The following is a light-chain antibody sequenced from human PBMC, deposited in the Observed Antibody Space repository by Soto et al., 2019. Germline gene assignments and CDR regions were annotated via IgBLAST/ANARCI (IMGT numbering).Light chain of an antibody. J-gene: IGLJ3*02. Sequence: QSVVTQPASVSGTPGQWIPISCTGTSTDIGSYNYVSWQQQHLGKAPKLIIYEVSNRPSGVSNRLSGSKSGNTASLTISGLQTEDEADYYGRSYTGTTTVFGGGTKVTVL. V-gene: IGLV2-14*01. CDR3: RSYTGTTTV. CDR2: EVS. CDR1: STDIGSYNY.